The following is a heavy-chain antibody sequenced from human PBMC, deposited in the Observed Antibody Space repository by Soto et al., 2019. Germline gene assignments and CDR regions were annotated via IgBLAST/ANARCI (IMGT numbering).Heavy chain of an antibody. CDR1: GFTFSSYG. CDR2: IWYDGSER. CDR3: ARVGPSKYGMDV. J-gene: IGHJ6*02. V-gene: IGHV3-33*01. Sequence: QMQQVESGGGVVQPGRSLRLSCGVSGFTFSSYGMHWVRQAPGKGLEWVAVIWYDGSERYYADSVAGRFTISRDNSKKTLYLQINSLRAEDTAVYYCARVGPSKYGMDVWGQGTTVTVSS. D-gene: IGHD1-26*01.